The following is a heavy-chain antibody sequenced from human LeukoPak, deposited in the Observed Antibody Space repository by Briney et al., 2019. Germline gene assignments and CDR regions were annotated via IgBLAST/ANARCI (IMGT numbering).Heavy chain of an antibody. D-gene: IGHD3-22*01. CDR3: ARRGVYYYDSSGRANYYFDY. CDR2: ISAYNGNT. Sequence: VASVKVSCKASGYTFTSYGISWVRQAPGQGLEWMGWISAYNGNTNYAQKLQGRVTMTTDTSTNTAYMELRSLRSDDTAMYYCARRGVYYYDSSGRANYYFDYWGQGILVTVSS. J-gene: IGHJ4*02. V-gene: IGHV1-18*01. CDR1: GYTFTSYG.